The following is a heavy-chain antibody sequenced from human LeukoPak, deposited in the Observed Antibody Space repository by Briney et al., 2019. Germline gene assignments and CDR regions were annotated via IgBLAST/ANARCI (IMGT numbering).Heavy chain of an antibody. CDR3: ARDLDYSTGFDY. CDR2: ISSTGTYI. Sequence: GGSLRLSCATSGFTFSSSTFGSYTMNWVRQAPGKGLEWVSSISSTGTYIYYTDSVKGRFAISRDIANSLLYLQMNSLRADDTAVYYCARDLDYSTGFDYWGQGTLVTVSS. V-gene: IGHV3-21*01. CDR1: GFTFSSSTFGSYT. D-gene: IGHD4-11*01. J-gene: IGHJ4*02.